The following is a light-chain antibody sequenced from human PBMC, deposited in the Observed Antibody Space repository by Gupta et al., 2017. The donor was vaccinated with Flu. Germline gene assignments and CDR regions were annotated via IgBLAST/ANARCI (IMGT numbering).Light chain of an antibody. CDR2: GKN. V-gene: IGLV3-19*01. CDR1: SLRSYY. J-gene: IGLJ3*02. Sequence: QGDSLRSYYASWYQQKPGQAPVLVIYGKNNRPSGIPDRFSGSSSGNPASLTITGAQAEDEADYYCNSRASRGNHLWGVGGGTKRTGL. CDR3: NSRASRGNHLWG.